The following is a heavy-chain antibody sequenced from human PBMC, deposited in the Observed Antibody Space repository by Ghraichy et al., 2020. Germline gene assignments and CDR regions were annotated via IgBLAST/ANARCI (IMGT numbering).Heavy chain of an antibody. Sequence: GGSLRLSCAASGFTFSSFSMNWFRQAPGKGLEWVSYISRNSSTIYYADPVKGRFTISRDNAKNSLYLQMNSLRDEDTAVVYCAKEGGYCSGGRCLAARMDVWGQGTTVTVS. CDR3: AKEGGYCSGGRCLAARMDV. CDR1: GFTFSSFS. J-gene: IGHJ6*02. CDR2: ISRNSSTI. V-gene: IGHV3-48*02. D-gene: IGHD2-15*01.